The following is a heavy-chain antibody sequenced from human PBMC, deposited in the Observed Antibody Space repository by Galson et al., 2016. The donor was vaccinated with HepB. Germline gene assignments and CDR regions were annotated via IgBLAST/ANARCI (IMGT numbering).Heavy chain of an antibody. CDR2: IYSGGIT. Sequence: SLRLSCAASAFTVSGTYMTWVRQSPGKGLEWVSLIYSGGITYYADSVKGRFSISRDISKNLLYLQMNSLRAEDTAVYYCARVTPPCWFDPWGQEPWSPSPQ. J-gene: IGHJ5*02. V-gene: IGHV3-66*01. CDR3: ARVTPPCWFDP. CDR1: AFTVSGTY.